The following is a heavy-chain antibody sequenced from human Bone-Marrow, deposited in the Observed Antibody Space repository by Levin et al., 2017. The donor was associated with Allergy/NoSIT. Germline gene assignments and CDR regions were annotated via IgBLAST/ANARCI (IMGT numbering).Heavy chain of an antibody. Sequence: GGSLRLSCAASGFSFSTYGMHWVRQAPGKGLEWVAVIWYDGSSQYYADSVKGRFTISRDNSKNTLYLQMNNLRAEDTAVYFCARGPMLRYYYFDLWGRGTPVTVSS. CDR1: GFSFSTYG. D-gene: IGHD2-15*01. V-gene: IGHV3-33*01. CDR3: ARGPMLRYYYFDL. J-gene: IGHJ2*01. CDR2: IWYDGSSQ.